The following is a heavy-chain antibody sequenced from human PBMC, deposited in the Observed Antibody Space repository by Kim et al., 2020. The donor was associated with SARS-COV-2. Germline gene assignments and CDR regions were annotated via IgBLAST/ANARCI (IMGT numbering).Heavy chain of an antibody. CDR1: GFIFSKA. V-gene: IGHV3-15*01. Sequence: GGSLRLSCAASGFIFSKAFWVRQAPGKGLECVGRIKTKSDGGTTDYAAPVEGRFSISRDDSNKTVYLQMNSLKTEDSAVYYCATALAGSIIWGQGTLVTVSS. J-gene: IGHJ4*02. CDR3: ATALAGSII. D-gene: IGHD1-26*01. CDR2: IKTKSDGGTT.